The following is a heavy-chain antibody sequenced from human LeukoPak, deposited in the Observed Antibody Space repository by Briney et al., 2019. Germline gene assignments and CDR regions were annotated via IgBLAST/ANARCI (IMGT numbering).Heavy chain of an antibody. CDR1: GYTFTSYG. D-gene: IGHD1-26*01. J-gene: IGHJ5*02. V-gene: IGHV1-18*01. CDR2: ISAYNGNT. CDR3: ARDIGSEWELLKRYWFDP. Sequence: ASVKVSCKPSGYTFTSYGISWVRQAPGQGLEWMGWISAYNGNTNYAQKLQGRVTMTTDTSTSTAYMELRSLRSDDTAVYYCARDIGSEWELLKRYWFDPWGQGTLVTVSS.